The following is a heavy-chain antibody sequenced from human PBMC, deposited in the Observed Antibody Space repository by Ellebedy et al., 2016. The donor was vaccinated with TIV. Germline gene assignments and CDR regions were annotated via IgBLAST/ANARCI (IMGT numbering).Heavy chain of an antibody. J-gene: IGHJ2*01. CDR2: IKQDGSER. D-gene: IGHD5-24*01. CDR3: ARGRRDGFNFGWYFDL. V-gene: IGHV3-7*03. CDR1: GFNFNSYW. Sequence: PGGSLRLSCAASGFNFNSYWMSWVRQAPGKGMEWVSDIKQDGSERNYVDSVKGRFTISRDNAKNSQNLQMNSLRAEDTAVYYCARGRRDGFNFGWYFDLWGRGTLVIVSS.